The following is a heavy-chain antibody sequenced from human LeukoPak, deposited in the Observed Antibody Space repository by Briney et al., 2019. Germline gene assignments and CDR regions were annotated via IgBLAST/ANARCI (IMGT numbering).Heavy chain of an antibody. CDR1: GGSISSYY. Sequence: SETLSLTCTASGGSISSYYWSWIRQPPGKGLEWIGYIYYSGSTNYNPSLKSRVTISVDTSKNQFSLKLSSVTAADTAVYYCARPRGYKQADAFDIWGQGTMVTVSS. CDR3: ARPRGYKQADAFDI. V-gene: IGHV4-59*08. J-gene: IGHJ3*02. CDR2: IYYSGST. D-gene: IGHD5-24*01.